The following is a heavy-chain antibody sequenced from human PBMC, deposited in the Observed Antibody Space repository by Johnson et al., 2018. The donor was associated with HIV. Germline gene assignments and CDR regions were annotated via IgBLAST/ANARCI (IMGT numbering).Heavy chain of an antibody. Sequence: APGKGLEWVAVISYDGSNKYYADSVKGRFTISRDNSKNTLYLQMNSLRAEDTAVYYCARGGYLDAFDIWGQGTMVTVSS. CDR3: ARGGYLDAFDI. D-gene: IGHD6-13*01. J-gene: IGHJ3*02. V-gene: IGHV3-30*04. CDR2: ISYDGSNK.